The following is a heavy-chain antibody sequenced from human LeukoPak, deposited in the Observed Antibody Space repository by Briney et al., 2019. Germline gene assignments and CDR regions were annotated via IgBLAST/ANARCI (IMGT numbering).Heavy chain of an antibody. D-gene: IGHD1-1*01. CDR2: ISGSGGST. J-gene: IGHJ4*02. V-gene: IGHV3-23*01. CDR1: GFTFSRNG. CDR3: AKPYPTLTTSAVLDN. Sequence: GGTLRLSCAASGFTFSRNGMTWVRQAPGKGLEWVSAISGSGGSTYYADSVKGRFTISRDNSKNTVYLQINTLRTDDAAIYYCAKPYPTLTTSAVLDNWGQGTLVTVSS.